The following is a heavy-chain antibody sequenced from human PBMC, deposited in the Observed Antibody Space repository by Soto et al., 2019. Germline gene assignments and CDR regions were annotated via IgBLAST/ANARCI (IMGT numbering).Heavy chain of an antibody. J-gene: IGHJ4*02. Sequence: SETLSLTCSVSGGSISSFYWSWIRQTPGKGLEWIGYIYDSGSSYYNPSLKSRVTLSLDTSKNQFSLKLTSVTAADAAVYYCASYSSGLYPFFDNWGQGTLVTVSS. V-gene: IGHV4-59*01. CDR3: ASYSSGLYPFFDN. CDR2: IYDSGSS. CDR1: GGSISSFY. D-gene: IGHD3-10*01.